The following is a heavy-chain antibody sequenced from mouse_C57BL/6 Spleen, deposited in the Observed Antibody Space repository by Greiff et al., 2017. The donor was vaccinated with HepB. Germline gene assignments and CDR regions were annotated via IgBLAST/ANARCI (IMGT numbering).Heavy chain of an antibody. CDR3: AAYYSNYQGY. CDR2: INPSTGGT. V-gene: IGHV1-42*01. CDR1: GYSFTGYY. Sequence: EVKLQQSGPELVKPGASVKISCKASGYSFTGYYMNWVKQSPEKSLEWIGEINPSTGGTTYNQKFKAKATLTVDKSSSTAYMQLKSLTSEDSAVYYCAAYYSNYQGYWGQGTTLTVSS. J-gene: IGHJ2*01. D-gene: IGHD2-5*01.